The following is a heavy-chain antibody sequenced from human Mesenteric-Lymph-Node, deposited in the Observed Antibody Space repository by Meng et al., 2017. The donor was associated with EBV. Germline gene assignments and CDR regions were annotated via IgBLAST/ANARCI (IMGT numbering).Heavy chain of an antibody. V-gene: IGHV4-34*01. CDR2: INHSGST. CDR3: ARGGGVLTPLDY. D-gene: IGHD4-23*01. CDR1: GGSFSGYY. J-gene: IGHJ4*02. Sequence: QVHLHQWGAGLLKPSEPLSLTCAVYGGSFSGYYWSWIRQPPGKGLEWIGEINHSGSTNYSPSLKSRVTISVDTSKNQFSLKLRSVTAADTAVYYCARGGGVLTPLDYWGQGGLVTVSS.